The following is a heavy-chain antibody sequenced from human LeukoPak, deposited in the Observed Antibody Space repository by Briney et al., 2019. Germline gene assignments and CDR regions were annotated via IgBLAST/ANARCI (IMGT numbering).Heavy chain of an antibody. Sequence: GGSLRLSCAASGFTFSSYSMNWVRQAPGKGLEWVSSISSSSSYIYYADSVKGRFTISRDNAKNSLYLQMNSLRAEDTAVYYCARLIPDKSDTAMVDYFDYWGQGTLVTVSS. J-gene: IGHJ4*02. CDR3: ARLIPDKSDTAMVDYFDY. V-gene: IGHV3-21*04. CDR2: ISSSSSYI. CDR1: GFTFSSYS. D-gene: IGHD5-18*01.